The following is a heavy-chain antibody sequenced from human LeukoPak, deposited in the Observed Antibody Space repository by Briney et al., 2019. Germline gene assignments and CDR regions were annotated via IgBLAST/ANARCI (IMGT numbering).Heavy chain of an antibody. CDR2: IGSSSTYI. J-gene: IGHJ4*02. D-gene: IGHD1-26*01. V-gene: IGHV3-21*01. Sequence: VGSLRLSCAASRFTFSFYIMNWVRQAPGKGLDWVSSIGSSSTYIYYPDSVKGRFPISRDNAKNSLYLQMNSLRAEDKAVYYCASGGIMGATDSFDYWGQGTLVTVSS. CDR3: ASGGIMGATDSFDY. CDR1: RFTFSFYI.